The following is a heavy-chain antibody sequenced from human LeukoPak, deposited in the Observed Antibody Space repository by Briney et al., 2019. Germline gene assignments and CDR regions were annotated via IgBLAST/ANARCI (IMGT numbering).Heavy chain of an antibody. D-gene: IGHD5-18*01. Sequence: GGSLRLSCTTSGFTFTDYWMTWVRQAPGKGLEWVSVIYSGGSTYYADSVKGRFTISRDNSKNTLYLQMNSLRAEDTAVYYCARDPGYDYGYDYWGQGTLVTVSS. V-gene: IGHV3-53*01. CDR2: IYSGGST. CDR1: GFTFTDYW. CDR3: ARDPGYDYGYDY. J-gene: IGHJ4*02.